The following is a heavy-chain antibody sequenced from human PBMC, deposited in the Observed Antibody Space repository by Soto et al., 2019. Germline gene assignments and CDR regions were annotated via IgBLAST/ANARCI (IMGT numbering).Heavy chain of an antibody. CDR1: GGSISSYY. D-gene: IGHD3-10*01. V-gene: IGHV4-59*12. CDR3: ARGMVRGTYYYYGMDV. Sequence: SETLSLTCTVSGGSISSYYWSWIRQPPGKGLEWIGYIYYSGSTNYNPSLKSRVTISVDTSKNQFSLKLSSVTAADTAVYYYARGMVRGTYYYYGMDVWGQGTTVT. CDR2: IYYSGST. J-gene: IGHJ6*02.